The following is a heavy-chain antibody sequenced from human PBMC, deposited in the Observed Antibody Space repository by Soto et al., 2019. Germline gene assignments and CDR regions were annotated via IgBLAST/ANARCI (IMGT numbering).Heavy chain of an antibody. CDR3: ARARDDYLEWLPIYY. Sequence: SVKVFCKASGGTFSSYAISWVRQAPGQGLEWMGGIIPIFGTANYAQKFQGRVTITADESTSTAYMELSSLRSEDTAVYYFARARDDYLEWLPIYYWGQGTLVTVS. CDR1: GGTFSSYA. V-gene: IGHV1-69*13. J-gene: IGHJ4*02. D-gene: IGHD3-3*01. CDR2: IIPIFGTA.